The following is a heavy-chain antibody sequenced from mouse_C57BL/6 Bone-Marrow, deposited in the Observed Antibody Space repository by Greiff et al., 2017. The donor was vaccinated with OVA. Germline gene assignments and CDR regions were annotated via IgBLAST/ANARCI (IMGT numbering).Heavy chain of an antibody. CDR2: INPNNGGT. D-gene: IGHD1-1*01. J-gene: IGHJ2*01. CDR1: GYTFTDYN. V-gene: IGHV1-22*01. CDR3: ARDLTTVVANDY. Sequence: VQLQQSGPELVKPGASVKMSCKASGYTFTDYNMHWVKQSHGKSLEWIGYINPNNGGTSYNQKFKGKATLTVNKSSSTAYMELRSLTSEDSAVYYCARDLTTVVANDYWGQGTTLTVSS.